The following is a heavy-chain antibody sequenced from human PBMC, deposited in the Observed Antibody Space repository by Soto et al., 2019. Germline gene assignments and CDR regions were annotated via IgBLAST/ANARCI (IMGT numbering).Heavy chain of an antibody. J-gene: IGHJ6*02. Sequence: QVQLVQSGAEVKKPGASVKVSCKASGYTFTGYYMHWVRQAPGQGLEWMGWINPNSGGTNYAQKFQGRVTMTRDTSISTAYMELSRLRSDDTAVYYCATLNIPIVVADYYCMDVWGQGTTVTVSS. CDR3: ATLNIPIVVADYYCMDV. CDR1: GYTFTGYY. D-gene: IGHD2-2*01. CDR2: INPNSGGT. V-gene: IGHV1-2*02.